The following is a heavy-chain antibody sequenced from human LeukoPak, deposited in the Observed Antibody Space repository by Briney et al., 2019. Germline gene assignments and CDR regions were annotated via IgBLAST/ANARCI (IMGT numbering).Heavy chain of an antibody. CDR1: GYTFTSYY. CDR2: INPSGGST. Sequence: ASVKVSCKASGYTFTSYYMHWVRQAPGQGLEWMGIINPSGGSTSYAQKFQGRVTMTRDTSTSTVYMELRSLRSDDTAVYYCAGGAAYGSGSYYLLYFDYWGQGTLVTVSS. D-gene: IGHD3-10*01. J-gene: IGHJ4*02. CDR3: AGGAAYGSGSYYLLYFDY. V-gene: IGHV1-46*01.